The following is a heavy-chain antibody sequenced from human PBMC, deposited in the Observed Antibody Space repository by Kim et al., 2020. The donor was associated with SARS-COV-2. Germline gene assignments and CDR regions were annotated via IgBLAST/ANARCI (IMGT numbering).Heavy chain of an antibody. CDR1: GGTFSSYA. V-gene: IGHV1-69*13. CDR3: ARAVRIRGVIYGMDV. D-gene: IGHD3-10*01. CDR2: IIPIFGTA. J-gene: IGHJ6*02. Sequence: SVKVSCKASGGTFSSYAISWVRQAPGQGLEWMGGIIPIFGTANYAQKFQGRVTITADESTSTAYMELSSLRSEDTAVYYCARAVRIRGVIYGMDVWGQGTTVTVSS.